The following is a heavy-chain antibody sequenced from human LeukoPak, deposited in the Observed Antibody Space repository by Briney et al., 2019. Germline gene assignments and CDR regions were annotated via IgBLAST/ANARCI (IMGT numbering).Heavy chain of an antibody. V-gene: IGHV1-2*02. D-gene: IGHD6-19*01. CDR2: INSNSGGT. J-gene: IGHJ5*02. CDR3: ARGHSSGWPNWFDP. Sequence: ASVKVSCKASGYTFTGYYMQWVRQAPGQGLEWMGRINSNSGGTNYAQKFQGRVTMTRDTSISTAYMELSSLRSDDTAVYYCARGHSSGWPNWFDPRGQGTLVTVSS. CDR1: GYTFTGYY.